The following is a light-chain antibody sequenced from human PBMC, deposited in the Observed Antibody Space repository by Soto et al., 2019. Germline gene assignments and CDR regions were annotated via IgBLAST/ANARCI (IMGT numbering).Light chain of an antibody. CDR1: SSNIGNSF. CDR2: ENN. V-gene: IGLV1-51*02. J-gene: IGLJ3*02. Sequence: QSVLTQPPSVSAAPGQKVTISCSGSSSNIGNSFVSWYLQRPGTAPKLLIHENNKRPSGIPDRFSGTKSGTSATLGITGLQTGDEADYYCAAWDSSLSAGVFGGGTKSPS. CDR3: AAWDSSLSAGV.